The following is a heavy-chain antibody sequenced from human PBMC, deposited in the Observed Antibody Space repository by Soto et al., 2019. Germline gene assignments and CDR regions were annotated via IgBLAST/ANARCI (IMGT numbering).Heavy chain of an antibody. Sequence: QLQLQESGPGLVKPSETLSLTCTVSGGSISSSSYYWGWIRQPPGKGLEWIGSIYYSGSTYYNPSLKSRVTISVDTSKNQFSLKLSSVTAADTAVYYCARGLNYGDYFANNWYFDLWGRGTLVTVSS. D-gene: IGHD4-17*01. CDR1: GGSISSSSYY. J-gene: IGHJ2*01. V-gene: IGHV4-39*01. CDR2: IYYSGST. CDR3: ARGLNYGDYFANNWYFDL.